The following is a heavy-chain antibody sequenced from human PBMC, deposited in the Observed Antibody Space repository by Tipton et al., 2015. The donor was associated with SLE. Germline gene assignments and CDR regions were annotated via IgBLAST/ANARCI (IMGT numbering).Heavy chain of an antibody. CDR3: VVCSPSGCAYFDY. D-gene: IGHD2-15*01. V-gene: IGHV4-38-2*01. Sequence: TLSLTCGVSGYSINNGFYWGWVRQPPGKGLEWIGSISHSGITYYNPSLKSRVTISLDTSKNQFSLNLRSVTAADTAVYYCVVCSPSGCAYFDYWGQGRLVTVSS. J-gene: IGHJ4*02. CDR1: GYSINNGFY. CDR2: ISHSGIT.